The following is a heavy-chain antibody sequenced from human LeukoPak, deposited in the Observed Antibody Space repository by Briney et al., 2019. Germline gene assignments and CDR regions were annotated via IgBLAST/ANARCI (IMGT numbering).Heavy chain of an antibody. CDR1: GFTFSDCY. V-gene: IGHV3-11*06. CDR2: IGGSGADT. CDR3: ARVPYSTGTYDY. J-gene: IGHJ4*02. Sequence: PGGSLRLSCAASGFTFSDCYMSWFRQAPGKGLEWLSYIGGSGADTNYADSVKGRFTISRDNAKNSLYLQMNSLRDGDTAVYYCARVPYSTGTYDYWGQGTLVIVSS. D-gene: IGHD6-19*01.